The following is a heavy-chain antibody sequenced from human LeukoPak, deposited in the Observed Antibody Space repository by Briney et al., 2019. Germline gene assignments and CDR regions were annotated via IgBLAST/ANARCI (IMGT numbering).Heavy chain of an antibody. CDR3: VDSGWAFYHMDV. Sequence: PGGFLRLSCAASQITFSSNRMHWVRQAPGKGLEWVASIRYEGNSKYYADSVKYRFTIFRDNSKNTLNLQMNSLRVEDTAVYYCVDSGWAFYHMDVWGKGTTVTVSS. J-gene: IGHJ6*03. CDR2: IRYEGNSK. D-gene: IGHD6-19*01. CDR1: QITFSSNR. V-gene: IGHV3-30*02.